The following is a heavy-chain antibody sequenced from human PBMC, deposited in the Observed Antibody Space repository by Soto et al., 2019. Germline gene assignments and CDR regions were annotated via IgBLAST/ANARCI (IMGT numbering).Heavy chain of an antibody. J-gene: IGHJ4*02. V-gene: IGHV1-8*01. CDR3: ARADIVATIADY. Sequence: GTSVKLSWKASGYSYTSYVINWLRQATGQGLEWMGWMNPNSGNTGYAQKFQGRVTMTRNTSISTAYMELSSLRSEDTAVYYCARADIVATIADYSGQGTLVTVSS. CDR1: GYSYTSYV. D-gene: IGHD5-12*01. CDR2: MNPNSGNT.